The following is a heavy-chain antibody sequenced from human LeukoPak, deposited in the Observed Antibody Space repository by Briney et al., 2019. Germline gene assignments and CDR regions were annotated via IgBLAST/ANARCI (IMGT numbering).Heavy chain of an antibody. CDR2: INPNSGGT. CDR1: GYTFTGYY. J-gene: IGHJ4*02. D-gene: IGHD3-22*01. V-gene: IGHV1-2*02. Sequence: ASVKVSCKASGYTFTGYYMHWVRQAPGQGLEWMGWINPNSGGTNYAQKFQGRVTMTRDTSISTAYMELSRLRSDDTAVYYCATPPENYYDSSGYYYWGQGTLVTVSS. CDR3: ATPPENYYDSSGYYY.